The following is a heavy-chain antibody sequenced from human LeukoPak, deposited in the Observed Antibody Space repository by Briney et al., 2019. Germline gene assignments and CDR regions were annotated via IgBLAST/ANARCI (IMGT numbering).Heavy chain of an antibody. CDR2: IKEDGSET. D-gene: IGHD3-3*01. CDR3: ARGGSGHGRFDY. CDR1: GLTFSTYW. Sequence: PGESLRLSCAASGLTFSTYWMTWVRQAPGKGLECVANIKEDGSETYYVDSVKGRFTISRDNAKNSLYLQMNSLRAEDTAVYYCARGGSGHGRFDYWGQGTLVTVSS. J-gene: IGHJ4*02. V-gene: IGHV3-7*01.